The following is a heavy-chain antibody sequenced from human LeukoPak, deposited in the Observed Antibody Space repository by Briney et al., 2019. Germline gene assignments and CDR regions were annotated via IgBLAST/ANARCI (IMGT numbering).Heavy chain of an antibody. Sequence: SVKVSCKASGGTFSSYAISWVRQAPGQGLEWMGGIIPIFGTANYAQKFQGRVTITADKSTSTAYMELSSLRSEDTAVYYCARENDILTGYYDYWGQGTLVTVSS. CDR2: IIPIFGTA. V-gene: IGHV1-69*06. J-gene: IGHJ4*02. D-gene: IGHD3-9*01. CDR3: ARENDILTGYYDY. CDR1: GGTFSSYA.